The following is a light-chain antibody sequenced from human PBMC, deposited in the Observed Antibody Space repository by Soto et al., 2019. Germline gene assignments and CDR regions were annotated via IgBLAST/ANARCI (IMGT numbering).Light chain of an antibody. CDR3: AAWDDSLNGVV. Sequence: QSAVTQPPSASGTPGQRVTISCSGSRSNSGSNTVNWYQQLPGTAPKLLIYSNNQRPSGVPDRFSGSKSGTSASLAISGLQSEDEADYYCAAWDDSLNGVVFGGGTKLTVL. J-gene: IGLJ2*01. CDR2: SNN. V-gene: IGLV1-44*01. CDR1: RSNSGSNT.